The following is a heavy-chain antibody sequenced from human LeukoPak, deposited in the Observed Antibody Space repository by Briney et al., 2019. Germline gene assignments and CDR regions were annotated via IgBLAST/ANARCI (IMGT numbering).Heavy chain of an antibody. CDR1: GFTFSSYG. CDR2: IRYDGSNK. V-gene: IGHV3-30*02. D-gene: IGHD6-13*01. Sequence: GGSLRLSCAASGFTFSSYGMHWVRQAPGKGLEWVALIRYDGSNKYYADSVKGRFTISRDNSKNTLYLQMNSLRAEDTAVYYCAKVGHYSSSWDFDYWGQGTLVTVSS. CDR3: AKVGHYSSSWDFDY. J-gene: IGHJ4*02.